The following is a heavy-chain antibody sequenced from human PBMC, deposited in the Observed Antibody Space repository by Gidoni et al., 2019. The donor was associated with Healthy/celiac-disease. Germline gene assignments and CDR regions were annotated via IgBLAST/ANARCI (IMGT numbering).Heavy chain of an antibody. J-gene: IGHJ5*02. D-gene: IGHD1-26*01. CDR3: AREAVGATWFDP. CDR1: GGSISSYY. V-gene: IGHV4-59*01. CDR2: IYYSGST. Sequence: QVQLQESGPGLVKPSETLPLTCTVSGGSISSYYWSWIRQPPGKGLEWIGYIYYSGSTNYNPSLKSRVTISVDTSKNQFSLKLSSVTAADTAVYYCAREAVGATWFDPWGQGTLVTVSS.